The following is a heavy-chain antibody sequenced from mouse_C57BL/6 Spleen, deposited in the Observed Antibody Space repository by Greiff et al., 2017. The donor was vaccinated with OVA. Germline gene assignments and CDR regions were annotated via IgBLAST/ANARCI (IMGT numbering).Heavy chain of an antibody. CDR1: GYTFTSYW. J-gene: IGHJ2*01. V-gene: IGHV1-69*01. D-gene: IGHD2-5*01. CDR2: IDPSDSYT. Sequence: VQLQQPGAELVMPGASVKLSCKASGYTFTSYWMHWVKQRPGQGLEWIGEIDPSDSYTNYNQKFKGKSTLTVDKSSSTAYMQLSSLTSEDSAVYYWARRKSNYEGYFDYWGQGTTLTVSS. CDR3: ARRKSNYEGYFDY.